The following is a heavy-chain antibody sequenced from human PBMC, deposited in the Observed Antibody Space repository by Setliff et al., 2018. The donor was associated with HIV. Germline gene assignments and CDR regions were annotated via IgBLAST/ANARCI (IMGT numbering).Heavy chain of an antibody. CDR1: GFTFSSAW. CDR3: AREGITGTTLHPY. Sequence: GGSLRLSCAASGFTFSSAWMGWVRQAPAKGLEWVANISPDGSATYYVDSVKGRFTISRDNAKNSLYLQMNTRRAEDTTVYYCAREGITGTTLHPYWGQGTLVTVSS. CDR2: ISPDGSAT. V-gene: IGHV3-7*01. D-gene: IGHD1-7*01. J-gene: IGHJ4*02.